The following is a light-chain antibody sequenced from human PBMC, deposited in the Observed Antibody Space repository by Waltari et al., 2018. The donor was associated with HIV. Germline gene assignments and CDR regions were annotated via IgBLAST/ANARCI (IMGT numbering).Light chain of an antibody. V-gene: IGLV1-51*01. J-gene: IGLJ1*01. CDR1: SSTIATTY. CDR3: GTWDTSLSAWI. Sequence: QSVLTQPPSVSAPPGQKVTISCSGSSSTIATTYVSWYQHFPGTVPKVLIYDNHKRSSGIPDRFSGSKSGTSATLDISGLQTGDEAHYYCGTWDTSLSAWIFGTGTKVTVL. CDR2: DNH.